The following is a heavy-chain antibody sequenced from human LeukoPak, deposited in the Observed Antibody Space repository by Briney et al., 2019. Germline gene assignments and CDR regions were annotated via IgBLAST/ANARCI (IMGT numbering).Heavy chain of an antibody. CDR2: ISSSSSYI. V-gene: IGHV3-21*01. CDR3: AREGTEPNIAAAVSASDI. D-gene: IGHD6-13*01. J-gene: IGHJ3*02. Sequence: GGSLRLSCVASGFTFSSYSMNWVRQAPGKGLEWVSSISSSSSYIYYADSVKGRFTISRDNAKNSLYLQMNSLRAEDTAVYYCAREGTEPNIAAAVSASDIWGQGTMVTVSS. CDR1: GFTFSSYS.